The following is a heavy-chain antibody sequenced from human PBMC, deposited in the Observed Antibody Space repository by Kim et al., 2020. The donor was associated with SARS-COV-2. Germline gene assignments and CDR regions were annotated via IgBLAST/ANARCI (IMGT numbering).Heavy chain of an antibody. V-gene: IGHV4-59*01. J-gene: IGHJ5*02. D-gene: IGHD3-10*01. CDR3: ARDGYGSGSYGWFDP. Sequence: NPSLKRRAVISDDTSKNQFALKLTSVTPADTAVYFCARDGYGSGSYGWFDPWGQGTLVTVSS.